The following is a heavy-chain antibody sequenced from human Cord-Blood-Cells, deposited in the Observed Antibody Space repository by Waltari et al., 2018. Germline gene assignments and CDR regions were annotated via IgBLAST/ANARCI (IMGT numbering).Heavy chain of an antibody. CDR1: GGSFSGYY. V-gene: IGHV4-34*01. CDR3: ARGLIVVVPAAASRSGWYFDL. Sequence: QVQLQPWGAGLLKPSETLSLTCAVYGGSFSGYYWRWLRQPPGKGLEWIGEINHSGSTNYNPSLKSRVTISVDTSKNQFSLKLSSVTAADTAVYYCARGLIVVVPAAASRSGWYFDLWGRGTLVTVSS. D-gene: IGHD2-2*01. J-gene: IGHJ2*01. CDR2: INHSGST.